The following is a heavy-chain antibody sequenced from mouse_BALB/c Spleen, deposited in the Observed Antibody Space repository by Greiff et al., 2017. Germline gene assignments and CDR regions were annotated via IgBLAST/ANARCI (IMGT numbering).Heavy chain of an antibody. V-gene: IGHV7-3*02. CDR3: ARDKGKLLWQMDY. J-gene: IGHJ4*01. CDR1: GFTFTDYY. CDR2: IRNKANGYTT. D-gene: IGHD2-1*01. Sequence: EVHLVESGGGLVQPGGSLRLSCATSGFTFTDYYMSWVRQPPGKALEWLGFIRNKANGYTTEYSASVKGRFTISRDNSQSILYLQMNTLRAEDSATYYCARDKGKLLWQMDYWGQGASVTVSS.